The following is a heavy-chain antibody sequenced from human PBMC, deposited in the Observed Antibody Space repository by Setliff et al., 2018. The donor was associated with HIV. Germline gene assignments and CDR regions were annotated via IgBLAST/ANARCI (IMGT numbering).Heavy chain of an antibody. CDR2: IYYSGST. J-gene: IGHJ6*03. CDR3: ATTGQLAYYFYYMDV. V-gene: IGHV4-39*07. D-gene: IGHD4-17*01. CDR1: GGSISSGSYY. Sequence: SETLSLTCAVSGGSISSGSYYWSWIRQPPGKGLEWIGSIYYSGSTYYNPSLKSRVTISVDTSKKQVSLKLNSVTAADTAVYYCATTGQLAYYFYYMDVWGKGTTVTVSS.